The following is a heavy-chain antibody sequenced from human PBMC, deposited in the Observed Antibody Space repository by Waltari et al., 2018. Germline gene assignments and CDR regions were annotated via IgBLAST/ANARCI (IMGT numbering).Heavy chain of an antibody. Sequence: QVQLQESGPGLVKPSQTLSLTCTVSGGSISRGDYYWSWLRQPPGKGLEWIGYIYYSGSNYYNPSLKSRVTISVDTSKNQFSLKLSSVTAADTAVYYCARGRWEHPEYWFDPWGQGTLVTVSS. J-gene: IGHJ5*02. V-gene: IGHV4-30-4*08. CDR1: GGSISRGDYY. CDR2: IYYSGSN. CDR3: ARGRWEHPEYWFDP. D-gene: IGHD1-26*01.